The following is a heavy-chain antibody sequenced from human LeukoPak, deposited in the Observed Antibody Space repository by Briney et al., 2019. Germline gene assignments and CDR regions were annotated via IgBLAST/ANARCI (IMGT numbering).Heavy chain of an antibody. CDR3: ARGDFCSKSNCYLRPMDV. CDR2: IYYSGST. Sequence: PSETLSLTCTVSGGSISDYYWNWIRQPPGKGLEWIGYIYYSGSTTYNPSLKSRVTMSVDTAKNQFSLKLRSVTAADTAVYFCARGDFCSKSNCYLRPMDVWGKGTTVTVSS. D-gene: IGHD3-3*01. J-gene: IGHJ6*03. V-gene: IGHV4-59*01. CDR1: GGSISDYY.